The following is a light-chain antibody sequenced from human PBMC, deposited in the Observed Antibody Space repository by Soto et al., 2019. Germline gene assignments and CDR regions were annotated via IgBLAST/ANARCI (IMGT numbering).Light chain of an antibody. J-gene: IGKJ5*01. V-gene: IGKV3-15*01. CDR1: QSVSSN. CDR2: GAS. Sequence: EIVMTQSPATLSVSPGERATLSCRASQSVSSNLAWYQQKPGQAPRLLIYGASTRATGIPARFSGSGSGTDFTLTISRLEPEDFAVYYCQQYGGSPITFGLGTRLEIK. CDR3: QQYGGSPIT.